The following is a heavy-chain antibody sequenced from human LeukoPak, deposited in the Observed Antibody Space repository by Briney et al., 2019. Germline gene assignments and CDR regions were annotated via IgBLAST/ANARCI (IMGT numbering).Heavy chain of an antibody. J-gene: IGHJ4*02. CDR1: GGSISSTNW. CDR3: ASASGYRNY. D-gene: IGHD5-12*01. Sequence: SGTLSLTCAVSGGSISSTNWWSWVRPPPGKGLEWIGEIYHTGSTNYNPSLKSRVTISVDKSKNQFSLKLNSVTAGDTAVYYCASASGYRNYWGQGTLVTVSS. V-gene: IGHV4-4*02. CDR2: IYHTGST.